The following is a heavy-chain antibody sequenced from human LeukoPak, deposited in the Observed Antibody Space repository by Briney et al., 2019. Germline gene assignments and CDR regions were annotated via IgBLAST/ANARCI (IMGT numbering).Heavy chain of an antibody. CDR3: ARVPGATANWYFDL. Sequence: PSETLSLTCAVSGGSISSYYWSWIRQPAGKGLEWIGRIYTSGSTNYNPSLKSRVTMSVDTSKNQFSLKLSSVTAADTAVYYCARVPGATANWYFDLWGRGTLVTVSS. D-gene: IGHD3-10*01. CDR2: IYTSGST. V-gene: IGHV4-4*07. CDR1: GGSISSYY. J-gene: IGHJ2*01.